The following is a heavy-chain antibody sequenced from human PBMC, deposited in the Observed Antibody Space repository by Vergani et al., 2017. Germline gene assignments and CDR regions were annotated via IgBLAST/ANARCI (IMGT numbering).Heavy chain of an antibody. CDR2: IWYDGSNK. J-gene: IGHJ3*02. CDR1: GFTFSSYV. D-gene: IGHD3-10*01. Sequence: VQLVESGGGLVQPGGSLRLSCAASGFTFSSYVMHWVRQAPGKGLEWVAVIWYDGSNKYYADSVKGRFTISRDNSKNTLYLQMNSLRAEDTAVYYCARDLPGSSDAFDIWGQGTMVTVSS. V-gene: IGHV3-33*01. CDR3: ARDLPGSSDAFDI.